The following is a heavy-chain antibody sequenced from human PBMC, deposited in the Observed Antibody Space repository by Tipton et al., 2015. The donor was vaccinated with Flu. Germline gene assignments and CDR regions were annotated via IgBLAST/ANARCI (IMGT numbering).Heavy chain of an antibody. V-gene: IGHV1-18*01. J-gene: IGHJ6*02. CDR3: ERAVVQGVINPCYHGMDV. CDR2: IRAYTVDT. D-gene: IGHD3-10*01. CDR1: GYTFNSHG. Sequence: QLVQSGDEVKKPGASVKVSCKTSGYTFNSHGVSWVRQAPGQGLEWLGWIRAYTVDTDYARNFQGRVALTTDTSTSTVYMEPRRLESDDPAVSYCERAVVQGVINPCYHGMDVWGHGPRVSASS.